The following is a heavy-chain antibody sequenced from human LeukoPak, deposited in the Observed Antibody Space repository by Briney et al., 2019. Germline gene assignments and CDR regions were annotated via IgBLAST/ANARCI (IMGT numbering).Heavy chain of an antibody. J-gene: IGHJ4*02. CDR3: ARNVYDLRGQWLVPGFDY. V-gene: IGHV3-48*03. CDR2: IVTIISTP. Sequence: GGSLRLLRAASGFPFGSYEMKWVRQAPGKGLGWVSYIVTIISTPYYADSVKGRFAVSRDDDKRSLYLQMSSRRAEDTAVYYCARNVYDLRGQWLVPGFDYWGQGTLVTVSS. CDR1: GFPFGSYE. D-gene: IGHD6-19*01.